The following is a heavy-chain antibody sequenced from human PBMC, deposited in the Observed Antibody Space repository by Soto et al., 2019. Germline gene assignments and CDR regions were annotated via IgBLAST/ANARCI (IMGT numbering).Heavy chain of an antibody. Sequence: LSCTVSGRAMSSAKGWTWVVQPPGKGLEWIGEIYHGGSTSYNPSLKSRVTLSLDKFKNHFSLNLTSVTAADTAVYYCARLSFSYGVDVWGQGTTVTVSS. CDR1: GRAMSSAKG. V-gene: IGHV4-4*02. J-gene: IGHJ6*02. CDR3: ARLSFSYGVDV. CDR2: IYHGGST.